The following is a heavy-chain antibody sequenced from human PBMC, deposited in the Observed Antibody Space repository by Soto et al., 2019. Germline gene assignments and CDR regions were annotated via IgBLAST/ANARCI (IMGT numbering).Heavy chain of an antibody. V-gene: IGHV3-48*02. J-gene: IGHJ6*02. CDR3: ARFSRDGYNWGYYYGMDV. CDR2: ISSSSSTI. CDR1: GFTFSSYS. D-gene: IGHD5-12*01. Sequence: PGGSLRLSCAASGFTFSSYSMNWVRQAPGKGLEWVSYISSSSSTIYYADSVKGRFTISRDNAKNSLYLQMNSLRDEDTAVYYCARFSRDGYNWGYYYGMDVWGQGTTVTVSS.